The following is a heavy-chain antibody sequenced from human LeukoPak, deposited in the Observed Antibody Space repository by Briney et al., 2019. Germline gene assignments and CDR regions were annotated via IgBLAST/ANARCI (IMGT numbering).Heavy chain of an antibody. V-gene: IGHV4-59*07. J-gene: IGHJ4*02. CDR1: GGSISSYY. D-gene: IGHD3-3*01. Sequence: PSDTLSLTCTVSGGSISSYYWSWIRQPPGKGLEWIGYIYYSGSTNYNPSLKSRVTISVDTSKNQFSLKLSSVTAADTAVYYCARYDFWSGPTFFDYWGQGTLVTVSS. CDR2: IYYSGST. CDR3: ARYDFWSGPTFFDY.